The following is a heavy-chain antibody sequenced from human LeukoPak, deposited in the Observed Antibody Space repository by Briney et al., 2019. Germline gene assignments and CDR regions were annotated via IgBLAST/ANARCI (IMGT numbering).Heavy chain of an antibody. Sequence: GGSLRLSCVASGFMFSSYWMNWVRHAPGKGLVWVSRINSDGSSTSYADSVKGRFTISRDNAKNTLFLQMNSLRAEDTAVYYCPRGPGSFDIWGQGTMVTVSS. CDR2: INSDGSST. V-gene: IGHV3-74*01. CDR1: GFMFSSYW. J-gene: IGHJ3*02. D-gene: IGHD2-2*01. CDR3: PRGPGSFDI.